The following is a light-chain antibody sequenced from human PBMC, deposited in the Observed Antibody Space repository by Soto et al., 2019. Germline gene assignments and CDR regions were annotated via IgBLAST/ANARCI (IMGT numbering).Light chain of an antibody. CDR3: QHYVTWPLA. V-gene: IGKV3-15*01. Sequence: EVVMTQSPATLSVSPGERATLSCRASRGIGSTLAWYQQKPGQTPRLLIYDTSTRATGVPGRFIGSRSGTEFTLTITSLQSKDFAIYYCQHYVTWPLAFGGGTRVENK. J-gene: IGKJ4*01. CDR1: RGIGST. CDR2: DTS.